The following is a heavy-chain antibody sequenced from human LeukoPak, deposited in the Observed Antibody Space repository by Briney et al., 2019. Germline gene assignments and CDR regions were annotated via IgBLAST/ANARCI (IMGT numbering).Heavy chain of an antibody. CDR1: GFIFSSYW. V-gene: IGHV3-74*01. CDR2: INSDGSST. CDR3: ANVKAEGELLPFDY. D-gene: IGHD1-26*01. J-gene: IGHJ4*02. Sequence: PGGSLRLSCAASGFIFSSYWMHWVRQAPGKGLVWVSRINSDGSSTSYADSVKGRFTISRDNSKNTLYLQMNSLRAEDTAVYYCANVKAEGELLPFDYWGQGTLVTVSS.